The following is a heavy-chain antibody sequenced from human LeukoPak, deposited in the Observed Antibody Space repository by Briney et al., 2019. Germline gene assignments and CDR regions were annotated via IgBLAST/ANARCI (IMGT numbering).Heavy chain of an antibody. V-gene: IGHV1-18*01. CDR3: ARDLQDIVVVVAATNWFDP. J-gene: IGHJ5*02. D-gene: IGHD2-15*01. Sequence: ASVKVSCKASGYTFTSYGISWVRQAPGQGLEWMGWISAYNGNTNYAQKLQGRVTVTTDTSTSTAYMELRSLRSDDTAVYYCARDLQDIVVVVAATNWFDPWGQGTLVTVSS. CDR2: ISAYNGNT. CDR1: GYTFTSYG.